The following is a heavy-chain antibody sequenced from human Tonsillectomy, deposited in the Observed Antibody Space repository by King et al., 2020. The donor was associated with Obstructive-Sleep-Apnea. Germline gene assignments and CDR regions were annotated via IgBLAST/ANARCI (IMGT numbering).Heavy chain of an antibody. CDR2: ISWNSGSI. J-gene: IGHJ4*02. Sequence: VQLVESGGGLVQPGRSLRLSCAASGFTFDDYAMHWVRQAPGKGLEWVSGISWNSGSIGYADSVKGRFTISRDNAKNSLYLQMNSLRAEDTALYYCAKDRRQWLVLYYFDYWGQGTLVTVSS. CDR1: GFTFDDYA. CDR3: AKDRRQWLVLYYFDY. D-gene: IGHD6-19*01. V-gene: IGHV3-9*01.